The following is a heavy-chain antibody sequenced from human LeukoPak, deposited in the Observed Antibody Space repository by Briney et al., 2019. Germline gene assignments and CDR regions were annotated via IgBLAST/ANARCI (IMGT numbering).Heavy chain of an antibody. V-gene: IGHV3-74*01. CDR1: GFTFSSYW. D-gene: IGHD3-22*01. CDR2: ISNDGSSK. J-gene: IGHJ4*02. Sequence: PGGTLRLSCAASGFTFSSYWMHWVRQAPGKGLVWVSRISNDGSSKDYADSVKGRFTISRDNAKNTLYLQMNSLRAEDTAVYYCASRIPYDSSSYWGQGTLVTVSS. CDR3: ASRIPYDSSSY.